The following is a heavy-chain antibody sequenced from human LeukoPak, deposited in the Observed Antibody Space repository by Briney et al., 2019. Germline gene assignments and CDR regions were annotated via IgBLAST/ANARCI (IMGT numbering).Heavy chain of an antibody. Sequence: SETLSLTCTVSGGSISSSSNYWGWTRQPPGKGLEWIGSIFKSGGTHYNPSLKSRVTISVDTSKNQFSLKVSSVTAADTAVYYCGRTTPDSARILAYWGQGTLVTVSS. V-gene: IGHV4-39*01. D-gene: IGHD5-18*01. CDR1: GGSISSSSNY. CDR2: IFKSGGT. J-gene: IGHJ4*02. CDR3: GRTTPDSARILAY.